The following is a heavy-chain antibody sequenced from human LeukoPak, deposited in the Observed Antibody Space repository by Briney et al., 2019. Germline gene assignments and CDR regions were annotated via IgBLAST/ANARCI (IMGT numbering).Heavy chain of an antibody. Sequence: SETLSLTCTVSGGSISSYYWSWIRQPAGKGLEWIGRIYTSGSTNYNPSLKSRVTMSVDTSKNQFSLKLSSVTAADTAVYYCARAGRRGEVPAAKYYYYYYMDVWGKGTTVTISS. J-gene: IGHJ6*03. D-gene: IGHD2-2*01. V-gene: IGHV4-4*07. CDR1: GGSISSYY. CDR3: ARAGRRGEVPAAKYYYYYYMDV. CDR2: IYTSGST.